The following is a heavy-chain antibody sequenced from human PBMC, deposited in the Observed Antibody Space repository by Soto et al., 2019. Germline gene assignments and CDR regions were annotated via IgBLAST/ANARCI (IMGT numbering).Heavy chain of an antibody. CDR2: IYYSGST. D-gene: IGHD3-3*01. CDR3: AIHGPHYDFWSGYYGEAFDI. V-gene: IGHV4-39*01. J-gene: IGHJ3*02. CDR1: GGSISSSSYY. Sequence: QLQLQASGPGLVKPSETLSLTCTVSGGSISSSSYYWGWIRLPPGKGLEWIGSIYYSGSTYYNPSLKGRVSISVDTAKNQLSLRLSSVSAADTAVYYCAIHGPHYDFWSGYYGEAFDIWGRGTMVTVSS.